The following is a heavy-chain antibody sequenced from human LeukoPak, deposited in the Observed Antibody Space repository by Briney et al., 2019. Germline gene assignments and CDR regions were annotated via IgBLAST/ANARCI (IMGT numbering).Heavy chain of an antibody. V-gene: IGHV3-30*02. CDR3: AKTSQQLVRMTFFDH. D-gene: IGHD6-13*01. Sequence: PGGSLRLSCAASGFTFRSYGMHWVRQAPGKGLEWMAFIRYDGSNKYYADSVKGRFTISRDNSKNTLYLHMNSLTAEDTAVYYCAKTSQQLVRMTFFDHWGQGTLVTVSS. CDR1: GFTFRSYG. CDR2: IRYDGSNK. J-gene: IGHJ4*02.